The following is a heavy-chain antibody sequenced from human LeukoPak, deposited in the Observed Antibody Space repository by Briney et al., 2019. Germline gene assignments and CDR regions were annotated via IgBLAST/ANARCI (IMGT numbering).Heavy chain of an antibody. J-gene: IGHJ6*02. Sequence: GGSLRLSCAASGFTFSSYGMHWVRQGPGEGLVWVSRINNDGSSISYADSVKGRFTISRDNAKSTLYLQMNSLRAEDTAVYYCARPYSTGYGSYAMDVWGQGTTVTVSS. CDR1: GFTFSSYG. CDR3: ARPYSTGYGSYAMDV. D-gene: IGHD3-9*01. V-gene: IGHV3-74*01. CDR2: INNDGSSI.